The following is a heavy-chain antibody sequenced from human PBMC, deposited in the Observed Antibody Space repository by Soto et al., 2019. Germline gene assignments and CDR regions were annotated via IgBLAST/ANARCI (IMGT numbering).Heavy chain of an antibody. CDR2: INHSGNT. V-gene: IGHV4-34*01. J-gene: IGHJ4*02. CDR3: ARGPASLVTEYFDY. D-gene: IGHD2-15*01. Sequence: QVQLQHWGAGLLKPSETLSLTCDVYGGSFSGYYWSWLRQPPGKGLEWIGEINHSGNTNYNPTLNSRVTMSVDTSKNQMSLKLNSVTAADTAVYYCARGPASLVTEYFDYWGQGTLVTVSS. CDR1: GGSFSGYY.